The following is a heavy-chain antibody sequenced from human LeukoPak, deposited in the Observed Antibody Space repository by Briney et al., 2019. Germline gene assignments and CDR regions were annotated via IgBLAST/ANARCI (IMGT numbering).Heavy chain of an antibody. CDR3: VKEIGWYDY. CDR2: ISSNGDTT. D-gene: IGHD6-19*01. Sequence: GGSLRLSCSASGFTFSSYPMHWVRQAPGKGLEYVSAISSNGDTTNYADALKGRFTISRDNSKNTLYLQMSSLRAEDTAVYYCVKEIGWYDYWGQGTLVTVSS. V-gene: IGHV3-64D*09. J-gene: IGHJ4*02. CDR1: GFTFSSYP.